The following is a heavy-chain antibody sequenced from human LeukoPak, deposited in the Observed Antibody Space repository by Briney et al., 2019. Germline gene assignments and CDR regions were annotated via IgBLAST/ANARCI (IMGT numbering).Heavy chain of an antibody. CDR2: IYHSGST. CDR3: ARRPSFGTGHFDY. V-gene: IGHV4-38-2*02. D-gene: IGHD1-1*01. J-gene: IGHJ4*02. Sequence: SETLSLTCSVSGYSINNGYYWGWIWQPPGKGLEWIGAIYHSGSTYYTPSLKSRVTMSLDTSKNQFSLKLTSVTAADTAVYYCARRPSFGTGHFDYWGQGALVTVSS. CDR1: GYSINNGYY.